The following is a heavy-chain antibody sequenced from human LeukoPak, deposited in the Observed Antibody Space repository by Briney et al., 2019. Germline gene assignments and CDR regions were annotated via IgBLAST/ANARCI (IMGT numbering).Heavy chain of an antibody. CDR3: ARDLSGWPR. CDR2: INPGGGST. Sequence: ASVKVSCKASGYTFTSYYMHWVRQAPGQGLEWMGIINPGGGSTSYAQKFQGRVTMTRDMSTGTVYMELSSLRSEDTAVYYCARDLSGWPRWGQGTLVTVSS. CDR1: GYTFTSYY. J-gene: IGHJ1*01. V-gene: IGHV1-46*01. D-gene: IGHD6-19*01.